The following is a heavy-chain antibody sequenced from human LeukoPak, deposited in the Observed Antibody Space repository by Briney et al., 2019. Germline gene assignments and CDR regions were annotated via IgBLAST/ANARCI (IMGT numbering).Heavy chain of an antibody. CDR1: GGSISSYY. D-gene: IGHD2-8*01. J-gene: IGHJ5*02. V-gene: IGHV4-59*06. CDR3: ARENEKIMVSGGFDP. CDR2: IYYSGST. Sequence: TSETLSLTCTVSGGSISSYYWSWIRQHPGKGLEWIGYIYYSGSTYYNPSLKSRVTISVDTSKNQFSPKLSSVTAADTAVYYCARENEKIMVSGGFDPWGQGTLVTVSS.